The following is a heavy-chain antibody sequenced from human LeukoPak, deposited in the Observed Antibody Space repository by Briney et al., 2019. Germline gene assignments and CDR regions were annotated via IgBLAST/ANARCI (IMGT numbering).Heavy chain of an antibody. V-gene: IGHV3-23*01. J-gene: IGHJ4*02. CDR2: ISGSGPST. CDR3: ARLPTFYYDSSHYHYDY. D-gene: IGHD3-22*01. CDR1: GSTFQNYA. Sequence: GGSLRLSCAASGSTFQNYAMSWVRQAPGKGLEWASSISGSGPSTDYADSVKGRFTISRDKAKNTLYLQMNSLRAEDPAVYYCARLPTFYYDSSHYHYDYWGQGTLVTVSS.